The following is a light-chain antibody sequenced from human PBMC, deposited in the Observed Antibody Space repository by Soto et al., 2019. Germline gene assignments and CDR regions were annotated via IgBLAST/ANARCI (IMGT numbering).Light chain of an antibody. CDR1: QRISSY. J-gene: IGKJ2*01. V-gene: IGKV1-39*01. Sequence: DIQMTQSQSSLSASVGDRVTITCRASQRISSYLNWYQQKPGKAPKLLIYAASSLQSGVPSRFSGSGSGTDFTLTISSLQPEDFATYYCQQSYSTPYTFGQGTKLEIK. CDR3: QQSYSTPYT. CDR2: AAS.